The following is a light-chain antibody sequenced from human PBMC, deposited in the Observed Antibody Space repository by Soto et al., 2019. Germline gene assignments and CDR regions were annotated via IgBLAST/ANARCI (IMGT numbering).Light chain of an antibody. J-gene: IGLJ1*01. V-gene: IGLV2-11*01. Sequence: QSVLTQPRSVSGSPGQSVTISCSGTSSDIGGYNYVSWYQQSPGKAPKLIIHDVTKRPAGVPDRFSGSKSGNTASLTISGLEDEDEDHYFCCSITTSHTYVFGSGTKLTVL. CDR1: SSDIGGYNY. CDR2: DVT. CDR3: CSITTSHTYV.